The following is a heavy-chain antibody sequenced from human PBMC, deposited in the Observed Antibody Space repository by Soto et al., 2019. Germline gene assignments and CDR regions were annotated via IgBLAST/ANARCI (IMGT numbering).Heavy chain of an antibody. D-gene: IGHD3-22*01. CDR3: ARGDYYDTSGPFSDAFDI. V-gene: IGHV4-34*01. Sequence: PAETLSLTWAVYGGSFSGYYWSWIRQPPGKGLEWIGEINHSGSTNYNPSLKSRVTISVDTSKNQFSLKLSSVTAADTAVYYCARGDYYDTSGPFSDAFDIWGQGTMVTVSS. CDR1: GGSFSGYY. J-gene: IGHJ3*02. CDR2: INHSGST.